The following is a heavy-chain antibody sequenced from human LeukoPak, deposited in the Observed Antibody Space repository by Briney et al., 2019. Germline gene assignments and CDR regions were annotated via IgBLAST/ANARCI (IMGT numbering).Heavy chain of an antibody. CDR2: ISYDGSNK. CDR1: GFTFSSYA. Sequence: QPGRSLRLSCAASGFTFSSYAMHWVRQAPGKGLEWVAVISYDGSNKYYADSVKGRFTISRDNSKNTLYLKMNSLRAEDTAVYYCASQLRLDYWGQGTLVTVSS. V-gene: IGHV3-30-3*01. CDR3: ASQLRLDY. D-gene: IGHD4-17*01. J-gene: IGHJ4*02.